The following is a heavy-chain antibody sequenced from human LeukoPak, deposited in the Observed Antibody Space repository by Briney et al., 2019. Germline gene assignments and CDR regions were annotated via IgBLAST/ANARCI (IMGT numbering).Heavy chain of an antibody. CDR2: IIPILGIA. Sequence: ASVKVSYKASGGTFSSYAISCVRQAPGQGLEWMGRIIPILGIANYAQKFQGRVTITADKSTSTAYMELSSLRSEDTAVYYCARGYYYDSSGYYPQFSYWGQGTLVTVSS. J-gene: IGHJ4*02. D-gene: IGHD3-22*01. V-gene: IGHV1-69*04. CDR1: GGTFSSYA. CDR3: ARGYYYDSSGYYPQFSY.